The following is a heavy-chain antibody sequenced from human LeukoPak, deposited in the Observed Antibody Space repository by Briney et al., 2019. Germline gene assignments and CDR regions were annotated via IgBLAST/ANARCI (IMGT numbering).Heavy chain of an antibody. V-gene: IGHV3-23*01. CDR2: ISGSGGGT. CDR3: AKTYSSGWYPWFDP. Sequence: GRSLRLSCAASGFSFSSYAMSWVRQAAGKGREWVSSISGSGGGTYYADCVKGRFTISRDNSKNTLYLQMNSLRAEDTAVYYCAKTYSSGWYPWFDPWGQGTLVTVSS. J-gene: IGHJ5*02. CDR1: GFSFSSYA. D-gene: IGHD6-19*01.